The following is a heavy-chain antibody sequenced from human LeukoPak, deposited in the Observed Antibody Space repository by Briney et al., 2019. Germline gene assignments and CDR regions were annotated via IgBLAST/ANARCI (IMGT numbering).Heavy chain of an antibody. Sequence: SVKVSCKASGGTFSSYAISWVRQAPGQGLGWMGGIIPIFGTANYAQKFQGRVTITTDESTSTAYMELSSLRSEDTAVYYCARAINAVDYYYYYMDVWGKGTTVTVSS. D-gene: IGHD4-23*01. CDR2: IIPIFGTA. J-gene: IGHJ6*03. CDR1: GGTFSSYA. V-gene: IGHV1-69*05. CDR3: ARAINAVDYYYYYMDV.